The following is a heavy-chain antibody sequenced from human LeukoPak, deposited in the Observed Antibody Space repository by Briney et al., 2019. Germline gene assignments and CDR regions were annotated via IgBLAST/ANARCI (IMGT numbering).Heavy chain of an antibody. J-gene: IGHJ3*02. CDR3: AKDVGILWFGELLNAFDI. CDR2: ISGSGGST. V-gene: IGHV3-23*01. Sequence: GGSLRLSCAASGFTFSSYAMSWVRQAPGKGLEWVSAISGSGGSTYYADSVKGRFTISRDNSKNTLYLQMNSLSAEDTAVYYCAKDVGILWFGELLNAFDIWGQGTMVTVSS. CDR1: GFTFSSYA. D-gene: IGHD3-10*01.